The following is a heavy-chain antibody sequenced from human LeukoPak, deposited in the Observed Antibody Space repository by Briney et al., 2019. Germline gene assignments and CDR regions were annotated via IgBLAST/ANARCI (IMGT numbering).Heavy chain of an antibody. CDR1: GGTFSSYA. CDR3: ARELRYFDWLPPDY. V-gene: IGHV1-69*05. D-gene: IGHD3-9*01. J-gene: IGHJ4*02. CDR2: IIPIFGTA. Sequence: SVKVSCKASGGTFSSYAISWVRQAPGQGLEWMGGIIPIFGTANYAQKFQGRVTITRDTSASTAYMELSSLRSEDTAVYYCARELRYFDWLPPDYWGQGTLVTVSS.